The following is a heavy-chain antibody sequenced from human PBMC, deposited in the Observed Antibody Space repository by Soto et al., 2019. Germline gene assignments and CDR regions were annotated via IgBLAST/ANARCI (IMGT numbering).Heavy chain of an antibody. D-gene: IGHD5-18*01. CDR3: AGETMDTAMVGGGPYYFDY. CDR1: GYTFTSYG. J-gene: IGHJ4*02. Sequence: QVQLVQSGAEVKKPGASVKVSCKASGYTFTSYGISWVRQAPGQGLEWMGWISAYNGNTNYAQKLQGRVTMTTDTSTSRAYMELRSLRSDDTAVYYCAGETMDTAMVGGGPYYFDYWGQGTLVTVSS. CDR2: ISAYNGNT. V-gene: IGHV1-18*01.